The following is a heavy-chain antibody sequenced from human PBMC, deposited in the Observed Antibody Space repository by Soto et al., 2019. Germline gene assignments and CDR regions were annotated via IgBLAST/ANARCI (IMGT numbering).Heavy chain of an antibody. D-gene: IGHD5-12*01. CDR3: ARLVRPVDIVATMERSMDV. J-gene: IGHJ6*02. Sequence: ASVKVSCKSSGYTFTSYYIHWVRQAPGQGLEWMGIINPSGGSTSYAQKIQGRVTMTRDTSTSTVYMELSSLRSEDTAVYYCARLVRPVDIVATMERSMDVWGQGTTVTVSS. CDR1: GYTFTSYY. V-gene: IGHV1-46*01. CDR2: INPSGGST.